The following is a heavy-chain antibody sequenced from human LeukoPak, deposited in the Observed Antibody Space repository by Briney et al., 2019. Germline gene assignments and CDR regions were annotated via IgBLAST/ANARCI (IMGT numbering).Heavy chain of an antibody. D-gene: IGHD3-10*01. Sequence: SGGSLRLSCGASGFTFSSYWMHWVRQAPGRGLVGVSCINSDGSSTTYAASVRGRFTISIGNAKHTLYLQMNSLRGEDTAVYYCERGGFDTIGFDYWGQRTLVTVSS. V-gene: IGHV3-74*03. J-gene: IGHJ4*02. CDR1: GFTFSSYW. CDR2: INSDGSST. CDR3: ERGGFDTIGFDY.